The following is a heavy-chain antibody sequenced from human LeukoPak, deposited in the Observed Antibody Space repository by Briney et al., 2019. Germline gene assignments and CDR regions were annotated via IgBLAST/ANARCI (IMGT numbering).Heavy chain of an antibody. Sequence: GGSLRLSCAASGFTFSSYSMNWVRQAPGKGLEWVSSISSSSSYIYYADSVKGRFTISRDNAKNSLYLQMNSLRAEDTAVYYCAKYGSDSGAYYYIDYWGQGTLVTVSS. CDR2: ISSSSSYI. J-gene: IGHJ4*02. CDR3: AKYGSDSGAYYYIDY. CDR1: GFTFSSYS. D-gene: IGHD3-22*01. V-gene: IGHV3-21*04.